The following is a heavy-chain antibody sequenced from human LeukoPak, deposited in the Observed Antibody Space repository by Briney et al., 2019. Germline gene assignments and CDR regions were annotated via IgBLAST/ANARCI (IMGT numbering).Heavy chain of an antibody. J-gene: IGHJ4*02. D-gene: IGHD1-26*01. V-gene: IGHV3-30*04. CDR3: AREDSGSFDS. CDR2: ISYDGRNT. Sequence: GGSLRLSCEDSGFTISTSSMHWVRQAPGKGLEWVAVISYDGRNTYYADSVKGRFTISRDNSKNTMFLQMDSLRVEDTAVYYCAREDSGSFDSWGQGTLVIVSS. CDR1: GFTISTSS.